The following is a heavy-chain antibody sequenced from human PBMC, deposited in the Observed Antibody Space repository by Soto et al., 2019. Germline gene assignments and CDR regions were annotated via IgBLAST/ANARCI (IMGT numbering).Heavy chain of an antibody. D-gene: IGHD3-9*01. Sequence: QVQLVQSGAEVKKPGSSVTVSCKTSGGTFSKDAINWVRQAPGQGLEWMGLLIPVVGSPIYAQKFQGRIRITDDESTRTGCMDLSSLRSKDTALYYCTRVLGYTFDPGKSRYYAMDVWGQGTTVSVSS. V-gene: IGHV1-69*01. CDR3: TRVLGYTFDPGKSRYYAMDV. CDR1: GGTFSKDA. J-gene: IGHJ6*02. CDR2: LIPVVGSP.